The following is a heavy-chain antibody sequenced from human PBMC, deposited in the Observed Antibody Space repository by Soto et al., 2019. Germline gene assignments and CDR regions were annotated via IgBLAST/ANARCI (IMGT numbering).Heavy chain of an antibody. V-gene: IGHV3-30*18. CDR1: GFTFSSYG. CDR2: ISYDGSNK. D-gene: IGHD3-10*01. CDR3: AKDLEWFRELASWAFDI. Sequence: QVQLVESGGGVVQPGRSLRLSCAASGFTFSSYGMHWVRQAPGKGLEWVAVISYDGSNKYYADSVKGRFTISRDNSKNTLYLQMNSLRAEDTAVYYCAKDLEWFRELASWAFDIWGQGTMVTVSS. J-gene: IGHJ3*02.